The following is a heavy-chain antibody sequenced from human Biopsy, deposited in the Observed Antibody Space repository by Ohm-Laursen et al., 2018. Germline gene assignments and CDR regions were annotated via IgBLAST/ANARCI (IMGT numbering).Heavy chain of an antibody. CDR1: GGTFSNYG. J-gene: IGHJ1*01. V-gene: IGHV1-69*06. D-gene: IGHD3-9*01. CDR3: ATKLTGYFHH. Sequence: GGPVKVSCKAPGGTFSNYGVNWVRQAPGQGLEWLGGNIPILGTGNYAQKFQDRVTVAADTSTSTATMELRSLRSDDTAVYYCATKLTGYFHHWGQGTLVIVSS. CDR2: NIPILGTG.